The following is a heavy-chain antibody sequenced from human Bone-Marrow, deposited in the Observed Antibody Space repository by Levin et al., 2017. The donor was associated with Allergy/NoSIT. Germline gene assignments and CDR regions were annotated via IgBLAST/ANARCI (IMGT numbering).Heavy chain of an antibody. D-gene: IGHD4-17*01. CDR1: GISFSSVW. Sequence: GGSLRLSCAASGISFSSVWMSWVRQAPGKGLEWVGRIKSNRDGGTTDYGAAVKGRFSISRDDSQDTVYLFMSSLKTEDTAVYYCTSVDYGDYVGNWYFDLWGRGTLVTVSS. CDR2: IKSNRDGGTT. J-gene: IGHJ2*01. V-gene: IGHV3-15*01. CDR3: TSVDYGDYVGNWYFDL.